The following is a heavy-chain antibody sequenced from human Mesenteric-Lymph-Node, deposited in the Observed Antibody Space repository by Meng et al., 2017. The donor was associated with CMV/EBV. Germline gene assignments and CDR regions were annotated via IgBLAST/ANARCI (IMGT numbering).Heavy chain of an antibody. J-gene: IGHJ4*02. CDR3: ARAAAVAGTVTARDNFFDY. D-gene: IGHD6-6*01. CDR2: ISYSSSNI. CDR1: GFTFNVYS. V-gene: IGHV3-48*04. Sequence: GGSLRLSCTASGFTFNVYSINWVRQAPGKGLEWVSYISYSSSNIFYSDSVKGRFTVSRDNTKNSLYLQMNNLRVEDTAVYYCARAAAVAGTVTARDNFFDYWGRGTLVTVSS.